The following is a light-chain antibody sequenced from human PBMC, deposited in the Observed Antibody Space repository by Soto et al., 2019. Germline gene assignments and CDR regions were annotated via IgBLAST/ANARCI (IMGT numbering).Light chain of an antibody. Sequence: QSVLTQPPSVSGAPGRRVTISCTGSSSNIGAGYDVHWYQQLPGTAPKLLIYGNSNRPSGVPDRFSGSKSGTSASLAITGLQAEDEADYYGQSYDSSLSSYVFGTGTKVTVL. J-gene: IGLJ1*01. CDR1: SSNIGAGYD. V-gene: IGLV1-40*01. CDR2: GNS. CDR3: QSYDSSLSSYV.